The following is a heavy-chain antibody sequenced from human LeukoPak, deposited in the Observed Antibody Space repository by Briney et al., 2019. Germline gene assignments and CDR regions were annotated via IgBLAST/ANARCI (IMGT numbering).Heavy chain of an antibody. CDR2: IIPIFGTA. J-gene: IGHJ5*02. D-gene: IGHD6-19*01. CDR3: AREHSGWFERTLGGWFDP. V-gene: IGHV1-69*13. Sequence: GASVKVSCKASGGTFSSYAISWVRQAPGQGLEWMGGIIPIFGTANYAQKFQGRVTITADESTSTAYMELSSLRSEDTAVYYCAREHSGWFERTLGGWFDPWGQGTLVTVSS. CDR1: GGTFSSYA.